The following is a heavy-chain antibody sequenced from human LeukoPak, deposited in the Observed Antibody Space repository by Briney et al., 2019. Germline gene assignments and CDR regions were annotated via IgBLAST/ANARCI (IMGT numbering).Heavy chain of an antibody. J-gene: IGHJ4*02. V-gene: IGHV4-4*02. D-gene: IGHD6-19*01. CDR3: ATSSGWYRYDS. CDR1: GASIIGPKW. Sequence: SGTLSLTCTVSGASIIGPKWWNWVRLSPGKGMEWIGEIFHTGSTHYNPSLKSRVTISVDTSKNQFSLILTSVTDADTAVYYCATSSGWYRYDSWGQGTLVTVSS. CDR2: IFHTGST.